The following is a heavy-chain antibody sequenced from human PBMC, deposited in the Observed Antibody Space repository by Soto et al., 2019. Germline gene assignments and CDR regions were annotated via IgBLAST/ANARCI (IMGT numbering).Heavy chain of an antibody. D-gene: IGHD2-8*01. Sequence: EVQLVESGGGLVKPGGSLRLSCAASGFTFSSYSMNWVRQAPGKGLEWVSSISSSSSYIYYADSVKGRFTISRDNDKNSLYLQMNSLRAEDTAVYYCARGARTCRGPAACAFDIWGQGTMVTVSS. V-gene: IGHV3-21*01. CDR2: ISSSSSYI. J-gene: IGHJ3*02. CDR1: GFTFSSYS. CDR3: ARGARTCRGPAACAFDI.